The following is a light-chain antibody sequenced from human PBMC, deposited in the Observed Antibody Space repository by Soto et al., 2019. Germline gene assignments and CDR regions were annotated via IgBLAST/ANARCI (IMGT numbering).Light chain of an antibody. CDR2: GNT. CDR3: QSYDSSLSDYV. J-gene: IGLJ1*01. CDR1: SSNIGAGYP. V-gene: IGLV1-40*01. Sequence: QSVLTQPPSVSGAPGQRITISCTGSSSNIGAGYPVHWYQQLPGTAPKLLIFGNTIRPSGVPDRFSGSRSGLAITGLQAEDEADYYCQSYDSSLSDYVFGTGTKLTVL.